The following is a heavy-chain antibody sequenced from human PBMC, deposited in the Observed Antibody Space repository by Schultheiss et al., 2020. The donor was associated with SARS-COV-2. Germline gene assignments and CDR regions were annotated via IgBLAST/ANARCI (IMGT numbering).Heavy chain of an antibody. V-gene: IGHV4-39*01. CDR3: ARGGIWSIAARRYMDV. J-gene: IGHJ6*03. D-gene: IGHD6-6*01. CDR2: IYYSGST. CDR1: GGSISSSTYC. Sequence: SETLSLTCTVSGGSISSSTYCGGWIRQPPGKGLEWIGSIYYSGSTYYNPSLKSRVTISVDTSKNQLSLKLSSVTAADTAVYYCARGGIWSIAARRYMDVWGKGTTVTVSS.